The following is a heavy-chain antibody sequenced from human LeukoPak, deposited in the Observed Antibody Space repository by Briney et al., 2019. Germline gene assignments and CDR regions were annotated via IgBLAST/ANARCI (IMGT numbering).Heavy chain of an antibody. V-gene: IGHV3-30*03. J-gene: IGHJ3*01. CDR1: GLTFSTYG. Sequence: GGSLRLSCAASGLTFSTYGMHWVRQAPGKGLEWVAVISHDGSNKYYADSVKGRFTISRDNFRNTLYLQMNSLRAEDTAVYCCARDGVDTATVLASDDWGQGTVVTVSS. D-gene: IGHD5-18*01. CDR3: ARDGVDTATVLASDD. CDR2: ISHDGSNK.